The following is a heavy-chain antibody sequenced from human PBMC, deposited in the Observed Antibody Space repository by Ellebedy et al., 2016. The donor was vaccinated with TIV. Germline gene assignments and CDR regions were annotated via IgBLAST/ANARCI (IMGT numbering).Heavy chain of an antibody. Sequence: SETLSLXCTVSGGSISTTGHYCGWIRQPPGKGLEWIGSIYYRGNTYHKPSLQSRVTFSADTSTNQSSQKLTSVTAADSAVYYCPRRGSVAGNPIFDYWGQGTMVTVSS. CDR3: PRRGSVAGNPIFDY. CDR1: GGSISTTGHY. D-gene: IGHD6-19*01. J-gene: IGHJ4*02. V-gene: IGHV4-39*01. CDR2: IYYRGNT.